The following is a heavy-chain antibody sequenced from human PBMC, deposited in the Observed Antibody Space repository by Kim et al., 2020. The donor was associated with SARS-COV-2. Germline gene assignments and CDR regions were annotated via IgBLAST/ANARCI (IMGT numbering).Heavy chain of an antibody. J-gene: IGHJ4*02. V-gene: IGHV3-30*01. CDR2: K. Sequence: KYYLDSVKGQFTISRDNSKNTLFLQMNSLRAEDTAVYYCARGVTGTYDYWGQGTLVTVSS. CDR3: ARGVTGTYDY. D-gene: IGHD6-19*01.